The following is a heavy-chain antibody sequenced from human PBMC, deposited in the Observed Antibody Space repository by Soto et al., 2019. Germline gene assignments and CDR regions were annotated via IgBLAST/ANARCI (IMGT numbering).Heavy chain of an antibody. CDR1: GFTFSSYS. J-gene: IGHJ3*02. D-gene: IGHD4-17*01. Sequence: GGSLRLSCAASGFTFSSYSMNWVRQAPGKGLEWVSYISSSSSTIYYADSVKGRFTISRDNAKNSLYLQMNSLRAEDTAVYYCARDLHYGDGKAFDIWGQGTMVTVSS. CDR3: ARDLHYGDGKAFDI. CDR2: ISSSSSTI. V-gene: IGHV3-48*01.